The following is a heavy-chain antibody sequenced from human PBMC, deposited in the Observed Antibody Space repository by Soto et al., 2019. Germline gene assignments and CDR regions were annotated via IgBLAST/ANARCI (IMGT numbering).Heavy chain of an antibody. D-gene: IGHD3-10*01. V-gene: IGHV1-46*01. CDR3: ARAMPGESFDP. Sequence: ASVKVSCKASGYTFTIYGIIWVRQAPGQGLEWMGMISPNGGSTSYAQKLQGRVTMTTDTSTSTVYMELSSLRSEDTAVYYCARAMPGESFDPWGQGTLVTVSS. CDR1: GYTFTIYG. CDR2: ISPNGGST. J-gene: IGHJ5*02.